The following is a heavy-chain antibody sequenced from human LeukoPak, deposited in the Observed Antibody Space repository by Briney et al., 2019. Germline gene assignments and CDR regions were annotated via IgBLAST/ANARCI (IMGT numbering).Heavy chain of an antibody. J-gene: IGHJ4*02. CDR2: IKEDGTEK. D-gene: IGHD3-16*01. CDR1: GFTFSTYW. CDR3: MRDYVWGTSNPDY. Sequence: GGSLRLSCAASGFTFSTYWMSWFRQAPGKGLEWLGNIKEDGTEKYYLDSVRGRFTLSRDNAKNSLYLQMDSLRAEDTAVYYCMRDYVWGTSNPDYWGQGTLVTVTS. V-gene: IGHV3-7*04.